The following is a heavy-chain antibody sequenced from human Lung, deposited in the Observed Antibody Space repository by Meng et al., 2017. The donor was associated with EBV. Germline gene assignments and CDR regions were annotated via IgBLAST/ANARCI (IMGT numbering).Heavy chain of an antibody. Sequence: RSGGTCKNPAAPGKVSCKDSGYYFPNYGITWVRQAPGQGLEWMGWINAYNGDTNYAQTLQGRVTMTTDTSTSTAYMELRSLRSDDPAVYYCARVEVGITSGDYWGQGTLVTVSS. CDR3: ARVEVGITSGDY. V-gene: IGHV1-18*01. CDR2: INAYNGDT. CDR1: GYYFPNYG. J-gene: IGHJ4*02. D-gene: IGHD1-26*01.